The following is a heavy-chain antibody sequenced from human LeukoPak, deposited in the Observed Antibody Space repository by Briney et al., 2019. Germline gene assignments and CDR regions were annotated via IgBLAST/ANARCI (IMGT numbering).Heavy chain of an antibody. CDR2: MNPNSGNT. J-gene: IGHJ4*02. V-gene: IGHV1-8*01. Sequence: ASVKVSCKASGYTFTSYDINWVRQATGQGLEWMGWMNPNSGNTGYAQKFQGRVTMTRNTSISTAYMELSSLRSEDTAVYYCARDLSEYSGYDFPFDYWGQGTLVTVSS. D-gene: IGHD5-12*01. CDR1: GYTFTSYD. CDR3: ARDLSEYSGYDFPFDY.